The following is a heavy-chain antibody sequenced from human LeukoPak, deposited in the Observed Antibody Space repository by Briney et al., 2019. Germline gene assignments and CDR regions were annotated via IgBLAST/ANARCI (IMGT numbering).Heavy chain of an antibody. V-gene: IGHV3-23*01. CDR2: ISGSGDST. CDR1: GFTFRSYA. Sequence: GGSLRLSCAASGFTFRSYALSWVRRAPGKGLEWVSGISGSGDSTYYADSVKGRFTISRDNSKNTLYLQMNSLRAEDTAVYYCAKDRDSGSYAFDIWGQGTMVTVSS. J-gene: IGHJ3*02. CDR3: AKDRDSGSYAFDI. D-gene: IGHD3-10*01.